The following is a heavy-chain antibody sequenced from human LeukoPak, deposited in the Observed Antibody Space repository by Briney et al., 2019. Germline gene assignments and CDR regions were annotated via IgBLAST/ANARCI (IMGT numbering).Heavy chain of an antibody. Sequence: GGSLRLSCAASRFTFSTYWMHWVRQAPGKGLEWVGVIRSKTNGGTTEYASSVKGRFIISRDDSENIAYLQMNSLKTEDTAIYYCARRDANNYLGDYWGRGTLVTVSS. D-gene: IGHD5-24*01. CDR3: ARRDANNYLGDY. CDR2: IRSKTNGGTT. CDR1: RFTFSTYW. J-gene: IGHJ4*02. V-gene: IGHV3-71*01.